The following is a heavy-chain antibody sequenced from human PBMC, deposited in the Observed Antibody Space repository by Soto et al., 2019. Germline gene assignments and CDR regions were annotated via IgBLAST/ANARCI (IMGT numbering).Heavy chain of an antibody. J-gene: IGHJ4*02. CDR2: IYYSGST. D-gene: IGHD3-9*01. CDR3: ARGAIYDILSGFEPPPYDY. Sequence: PSETLSLTCTVSGGSISSYYWSWIRQPPGKGLEWIGYIYYSGSTNYNPSLKSRVTISVDTSKNQFSLKLNSVTAADPAVYYCARGAIYDILSGFEPPPYDYWGQGTLVTVPQ. V-gene: IGHV4-59*01. CDR1: GGSISSYY.